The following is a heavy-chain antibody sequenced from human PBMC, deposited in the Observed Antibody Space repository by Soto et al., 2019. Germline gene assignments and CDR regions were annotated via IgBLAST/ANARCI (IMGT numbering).Heavy chain of an antibody. V-gene: IGHV3-30*18. J-gene: IGHJ5*02. D-gene: IGHD6-6*01. CDR1: GFTFSSYG. Sequence: QAQLVESGGGVVQPGRSLRLSCAASGFTFSSYGMHWVRQAPGKGLEWVAVISYDGSNKYYADSVKGRFTISRDNSKNTLYLQMNSLRAEDTAVYYCAKDREMAARPVWFDPWGQGTLVTVSS. CDR2: ISYDGSNK. CDR3: AKDREMAARPVWFDP.